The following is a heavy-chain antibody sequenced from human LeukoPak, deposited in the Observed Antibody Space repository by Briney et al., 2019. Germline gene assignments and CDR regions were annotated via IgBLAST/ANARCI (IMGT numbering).Heavy chain of an antibody. J-gene: IGHJ4*02. Sequence: GGSLRLSCAASGFIFSSYWMSWVRQAPGKGLEWVAYIKQDGSEKYYVDSVKGRFTISRDNAKNSLYLQMNSLRAEDTAVYYCARVSRFGELSSPHDYWGQGTLVTVSS. CDR2: IKQDGSEK. CDR3: ARVSRFGELSSPHDY. D-gene: IGHD3-10*01. CDR1: GFIFSSYW. V-gene: IGHV3-7*01.